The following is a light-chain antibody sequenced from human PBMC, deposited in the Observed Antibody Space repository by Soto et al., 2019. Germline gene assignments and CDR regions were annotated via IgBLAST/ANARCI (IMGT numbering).Light chain of an antibody. CDR1: SSDVGGYNY. CDR2: EVS. V-gene: IGLV2-14*01. J-gene: IGLJ3*02. CDR3: SSYTSSSTWRV. Sequence: QSALTQPASVSGSPGQSITISCTGTSSDVGGYNYVSWYQQHPGKAPKLMIYEVSNRPSGVSNRFSGSKSGNMASLTISGLQAEDEADYYCSSYTSSSTWRVFGGGTKLTVL.